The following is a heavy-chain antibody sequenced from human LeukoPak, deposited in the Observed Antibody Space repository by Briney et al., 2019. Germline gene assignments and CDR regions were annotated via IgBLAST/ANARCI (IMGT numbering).Heavy chain of an antibody. V-gene: IGHV3-21*01. Sequence: GRSPRLSFSASGFTFSTYSMNSVRQARGKGLEWVSSISGDTNTIYYADSLKGRFTIFRDNAKNSLYPQMISLGAEDTAVYYCAGVAFGRYVMDVWGQGTTVTVSS. CDR1: GFTFSTYS. CDR3: AGVAFGRYVMDV. D-gene: IGHD3-16*01. J-gene: IGHJ6*02. CDR2: ISGDTNTI.